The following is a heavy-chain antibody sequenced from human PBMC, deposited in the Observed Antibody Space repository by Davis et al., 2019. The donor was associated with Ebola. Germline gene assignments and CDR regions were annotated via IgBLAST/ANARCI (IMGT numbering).Heavy chain of an antibody. V-gene: IGHV3-23*01. CDR1: GFTFSSYA. CDR3: ARDRGYSYGLPDY. CDR2: ISGSGGST. D-gene: IGHD5-18*01. Sequence: GESLKISCAASGFTFSSYAMSWVRQAPGKGLEWVSGISGSGGSTYYADSVKGRFTISRDNSKNTLYLQMNSLRAEDTAVYYCARDRGYSYGLPDYWGQGTLVTVSS. J-gene: IGHJ4*02.